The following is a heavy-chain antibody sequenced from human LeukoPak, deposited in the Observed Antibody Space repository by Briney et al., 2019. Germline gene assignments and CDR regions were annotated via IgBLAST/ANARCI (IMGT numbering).Heavy chain of an antibody. J-gene: IGHJ4*02. CDR1: GYTFTNYG. V-gene: IGHV1-18*01. Sequence: GASVKVSCKASGYTFTNYGISWVRQAPGQGLEWMGWINAYNGNTNYAQKLQGRVTTTTDTSTSTAYMELRSLRSDDTAVYYCARALGTDLDYWGQGTLVTVSS. CDR3: ARALGTDLDY. D-gene: IGHD3/OR15-3a*01. CDR2: INAYNGNT.